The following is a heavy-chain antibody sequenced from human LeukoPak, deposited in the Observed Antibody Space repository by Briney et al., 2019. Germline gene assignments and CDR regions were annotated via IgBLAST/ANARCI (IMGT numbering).Heavy chain of an antibody. Sequence: GASVKVSCKVSGYTLTELSMHWVRQAPGEGLEWMGGFDPEDGETIYAQKFQGRVTMTEDTSTDTAYMELSSLRSEDTAVYYCATVDHYGSGSLDYWGQGTLVTVSS. CDR3: ATVDHYGSGSLDY. CDR2: FDPEDGET. J-gene: IGHJ4*02. D-gene: IGHD3-10*01. V-gene: IGHV1-24*01. CDR1: GYTLTELS.